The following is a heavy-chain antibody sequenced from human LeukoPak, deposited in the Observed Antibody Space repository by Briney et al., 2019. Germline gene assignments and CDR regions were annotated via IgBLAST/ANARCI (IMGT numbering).Heavy chain of an antibody. CDR1: GFTFSSYG. V-gene: IGHV3-30*18. J-gene: IGHJ6*02. D-gene: IGHD6-13*01. Sequence: PGGSLRLSCAASGFTFSSYGMHWVRQAPGKGLEWVAVISYDGSNKYYADSVKGRFTISRDNSKNTLYPQMNSLRAEDTAVYYCAKEIAAAGSSYRGYYYYGMDVWGQGTTVTVSS. CDR2: ISYDGSNK. CDR3: AKEIAAAGSSYRGYYYYGMDV.